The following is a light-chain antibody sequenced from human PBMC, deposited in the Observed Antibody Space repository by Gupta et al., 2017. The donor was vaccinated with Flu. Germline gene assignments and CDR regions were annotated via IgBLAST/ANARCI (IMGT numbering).Light chain of an antibody. Sequence: NFILTQPHSVSESPGKTVTISCTRSSGSIDSNYVQCCQQRPGSSPITVIYDDDQRPSGVPARCSGSTDSSSNSASLTISGLRTEDDADYFCLSYDTSNVWVFGGGTKVTVL. CDR2: DDD. CDR1: SGSIDSNY. V-gene: IGLV6-57*01. J-gene: IGLJ3*02. CDR3: LSYDTSNVWV.